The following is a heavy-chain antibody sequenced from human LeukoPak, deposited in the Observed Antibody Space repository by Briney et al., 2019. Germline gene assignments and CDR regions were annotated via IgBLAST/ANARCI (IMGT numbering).Heavy chain of an antibody. D-gene: IGHD5-12*01. CDR1: GFTFSTYW. Sequence: GGTLRLSCAASGFTFSTYWMSWVRQAPGKGLEWVANIKEDGSEINYADSVRGRFTISRDNAKNSLYLQMNSLRAEDTAVYYCAREIGLVAADFWGQGALVTVSS. V-gene: IGHV3-7*01. CDR2: IKEDGSEI. J-gene: IGHJ4*02. CDR3: AREIGLVAADF.